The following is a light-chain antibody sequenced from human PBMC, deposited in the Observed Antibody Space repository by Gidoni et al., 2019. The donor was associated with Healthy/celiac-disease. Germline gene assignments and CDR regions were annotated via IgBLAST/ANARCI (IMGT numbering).Light chain of an antibody. CDR2: QDS. J-gene: IGLJ2*01. V-gene: IGLV3-1*01. CDR1: KLGDKY. CDR3: QAWDSSTAGV. Sequence: SYELTQPPSVSVSPGQTASITCSGDKLGDKYACWYQQKPGQSPVLVIYQDSKRPSGIPERFSGANSGNTATLTISGTQAMDEADYYCQAWDSSTAGVFGGGTKRTV.